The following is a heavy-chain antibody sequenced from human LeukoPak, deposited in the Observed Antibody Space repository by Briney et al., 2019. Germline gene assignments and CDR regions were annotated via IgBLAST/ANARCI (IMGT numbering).Heavy chain of an antibody. CDR2: IIPIFGTA. Sequence: ASVKVSCKASGGTFSSYAISWVRQAPGQGLEWMGGIIPIFGTANYAQKFQGRVTITTDESTSTAYMELSSLRSEDTAVYYCAKHIYAVVSIQQWGQGTLVTVSS. D-gene: IGHD3-22*01. V-gene: IGHV1-69*05. J-gene: IGHJ1*01. CDR3: AKHIYAVVSIQQ. CDR1: GGTFSSYA.